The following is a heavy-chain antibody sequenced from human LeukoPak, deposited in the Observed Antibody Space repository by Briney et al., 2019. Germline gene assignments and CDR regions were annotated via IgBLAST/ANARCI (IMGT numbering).Heavy chain of an antibody. CDR1: GFTFSNAW. CDR2: IKSKSAGGKT. D-gene: IGHD3-22*01. V-gene: IGHV3-15*01. Sequence: GGSLRLSCAASGFTFSNAWMSWVRQAPGKGLEWVGRIKSKSAGGKTDYAAPMKGRFTISRDDSKNTLYLQMNSLKTGDTAVYYCTAEYDSSGYYPWFFDLWGRGTPVTASS. J-gene: IGHJ2*01. CDR3: TAEYDSSGYYPWFFDL.